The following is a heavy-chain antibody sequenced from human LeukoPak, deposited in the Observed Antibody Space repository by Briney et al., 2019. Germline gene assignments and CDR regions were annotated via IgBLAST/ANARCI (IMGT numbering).Heavy chain of an antibody. CDR3: AREPQQLTVDY. J-gene: IGHJ4*02. D-gene: IGHD6-13*01. V-gene: IGHV3-30-3*01. CDR2: ISYDGSNK. Sequence: GGSLRLSCAASGFTFSSYAMHWVRQAPGKGLEWVAVISYDGSNKYYADSVKGRFTISRDNSKNTLYLQMNSLRAEDTAVYYCAREPQQLTVDYWGQGTLVTVSS. CDR1: GFTFSSYA.